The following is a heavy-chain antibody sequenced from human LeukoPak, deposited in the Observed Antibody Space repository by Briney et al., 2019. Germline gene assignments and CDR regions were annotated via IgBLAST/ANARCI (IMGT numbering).Heavy chain of an antibody. Sequence: GGSLRLSCSASGFTFSSSAMYWVRQAPGKGLECVSAISSDGSSTYYVDSVKGRFTISRDNSKNTLYLQMSSLRPEDTAVYYCVKGGYSSGWYGDYWGQGTLVTVSS. CDR3: VKGGYSSGWYGDY. V-gene: IGHV3-64D*06. J-gene: IGHJ4*02. CDR2: ISSDGSST. D-gene: IGHD6-19*01. CDR1: GFTFSSSA.